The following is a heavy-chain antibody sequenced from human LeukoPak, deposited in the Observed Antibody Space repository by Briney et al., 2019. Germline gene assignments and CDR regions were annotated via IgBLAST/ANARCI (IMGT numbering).Heavy chain of an antibody. V-gene: IGHV1-69*05. D-gene: IGHD3-9*01. CDR2: IIPIFGTA. CDR1: GGTFSSYA. CDR3: AREGDILTGYSP. J-gene: IGHJ5*02. Sequence: ASVKVSCKASGGTFSSYAISWVRQAPGQGLEWMGRIIPIFGTANYAQKFQGRVTITTDESTSTAYMELSSLRSEDTAVYYCAREGDILTGYSPWGQGTLVTVSS.